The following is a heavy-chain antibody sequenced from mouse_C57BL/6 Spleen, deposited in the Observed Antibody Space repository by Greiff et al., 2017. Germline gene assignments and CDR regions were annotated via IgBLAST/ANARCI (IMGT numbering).Heavy chain of an antibody. D-gene: IGHD1-1*01. CDR3: ATYYYGSSWFAY. J-gene: IGHJ3*01. CDR1: GFSLTSYG. CDR2: IWSGGST. Sequence: VQVVESGPGLVQPSQSLSITCTVSGFSLTSYGVHWVRQSPGKGLEWLGVIWSGGSTDYNAAFISRLSISKDNSKSQVFFKMNSLQADDTAIYYCATYYYGSSWFAYWGQGTLVTVSA. V-gene: IGHV2-2*01.